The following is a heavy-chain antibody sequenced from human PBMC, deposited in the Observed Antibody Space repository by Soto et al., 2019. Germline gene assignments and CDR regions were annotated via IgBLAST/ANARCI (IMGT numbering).Heavy chain of an antibody. CDR1: GFTFSSYA. D-gene: IGHD6-19*01. J-gene: IGHJ4*02. Sequence: GGSLRLSCAASGFTFSSYAMSWVRQAPGKGLEWVSAISGSGGSTYYAESVKGRFTISRDNSKNTLYLQLNSLRAENTAVYYCGKDLSGRGGYRGEGTLVPVSS. CDR2: ISGSGGST. V-gene: IGHV3-23*01. CDR3: GKDLSGRGGY.